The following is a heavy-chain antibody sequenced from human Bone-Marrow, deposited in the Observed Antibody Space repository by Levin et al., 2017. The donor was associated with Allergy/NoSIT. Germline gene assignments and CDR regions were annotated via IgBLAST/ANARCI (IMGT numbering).Heavy chain of an antibody. J-gene: IGHJ4*02. V-gene: IGHV3-15*07. CDR3: TTGPFDY. CDR2: VKSKTDDGTT. Sequence: LSLTCAASGFTFSNAWMNWVRQTPGKGLEWVGRVKSKTDDGTTAYVAPVKGRFTISRDDSKNTLFLEMTSLKTEDTGVYYCTTGPFDYWGQGTLVTVSS. CDR1: GFTFSNAW.